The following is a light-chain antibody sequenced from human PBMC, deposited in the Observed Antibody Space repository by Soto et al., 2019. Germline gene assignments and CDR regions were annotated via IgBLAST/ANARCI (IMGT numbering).Light chain of an antibody. Sequence: DIQMTQSPSTLSGSVGDRVTITCRASQTISSWLAWYQQKPGKAPTLLIYNASTLTSGVPSRFSGSGSGTEFTLTISSLQPDDFATYYCQHYNSYSYAFGPGTKVELK. CDR3: QHYNSYSYA. J-gene: IGKJ1*01. CDR1: QTISSW. CDR2: NAS. V-gene: IGKV1-5*03.